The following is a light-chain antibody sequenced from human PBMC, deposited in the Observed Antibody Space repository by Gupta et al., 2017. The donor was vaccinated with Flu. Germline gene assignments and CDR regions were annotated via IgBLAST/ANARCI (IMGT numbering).Light chain of an antibody. Sequence: ITISCTGTGSDVGGNNYVSWYQHHPGKAPKVIIYGVNNRPSGVSDRFSGSKSGNTASLTISGLQAEDEADYYCSSCRSTSTSVFFGGGTKLTVL. CDR2: GVN. J-gene: IGLJ2*01. V-gene: IGLV2-14*01. CDR3: SSCRSTSTSVF. CDR1: GSDVGGNNY.